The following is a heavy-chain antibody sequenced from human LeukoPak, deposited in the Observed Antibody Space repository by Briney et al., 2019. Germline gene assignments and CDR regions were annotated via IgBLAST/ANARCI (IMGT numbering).Heavy chain of an antibody. V-gene: IGHV3-21*01. D-gene: IGHD6-6*01. CDR1: GFTFSNSA. J-gene: IGHJ4*02. CDR2: INNVASHI. Sequence: GGSLRLSCVASGFTFSNSAMNWVRQAPGKGLEWVSSINNVASHIYYADSVKGRFTISRDNAKNSVSLEMNNLRAEDTAVYYCTRSSMAALAVDSWGQGTLVTVSS. CDR3: TRSSMAALAVDS.